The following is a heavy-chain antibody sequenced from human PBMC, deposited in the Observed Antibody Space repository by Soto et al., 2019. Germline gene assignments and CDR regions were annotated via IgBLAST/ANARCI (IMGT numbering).Heavy chain of an antibody. CDR2: IIPIFGTA. Sequence: ASVKVSCKASGGTFSSYAISWVRQAPGQGLEWMGGIIPIFGTANYAQKFQGRVTITADESTSTAYMELSSLRSEDTAVYYCARYYYCSGGSCYPKRDYWGQGTLVTVSS. D-gene: IGHD2-15*01. J-gene: IGHJ4*02. CDR3: ARYYYCSGGSCYPKRDY. V-gene: IGHV1-69*13. CDR1: GGTFSSYA.